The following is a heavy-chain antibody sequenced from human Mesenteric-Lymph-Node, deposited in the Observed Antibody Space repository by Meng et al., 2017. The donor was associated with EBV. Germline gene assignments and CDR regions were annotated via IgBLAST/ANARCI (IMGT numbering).Heavy chain of an antibody. Sequence: QLQLQDAGPGLVKPSETLSLPCTVSGGSISSSDNFWVWIRQPPGKGLELIGNIYYRGSTYYNPSLESRVTISVDTSKNQFSLNLSAVTAADTAVYYCARSPYSGTYWGGLFDYWGQGALVTVSS. CDR3: ARSPYSGTYWGGLFDY. V-gene: IGHV4-39*07. CDR1: GGSISSSDNF. CDR2: IYYRGST. D-gene: IGHD1-26*01. J-gene: IGHJ4*02.